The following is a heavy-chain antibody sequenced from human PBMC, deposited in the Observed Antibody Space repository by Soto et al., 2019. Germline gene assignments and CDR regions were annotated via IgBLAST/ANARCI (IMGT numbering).Heavy chain of an antibody. CDR2: INHSGST. V-gene: IGHV4-34*01. CDR1: GGSFSGYY. D-gene: IGHD4-17*01. J-gene: IGHJ4*02. CDR3: ARRGGGDYLFDS. Sequence: SETLSLTCAVYGGSFSGYYWSWIRQPPGKGLEWIGEINHSGSTNYNPSLKSRVTISVDTSKNQFSLKLTSITAADTAIYFCARRGGGDYLFDSWGQGILVTVSS.